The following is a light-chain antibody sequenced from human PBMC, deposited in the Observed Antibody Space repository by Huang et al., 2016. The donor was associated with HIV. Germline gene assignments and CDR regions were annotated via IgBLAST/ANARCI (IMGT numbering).Light chain of an antibody. CDR2: RVS. CDR3: VQGTHWLHT. J-gene: IGKJ2*01. CDR1: QSLVHSDGNTY. V-gene: IGKV2-30*02. Sequence: DVVMTQSPLSLPVTLGQPASISCRSSQSLVHSDGNTYLNWCQQRPGQAPRRLIYRVSTRDSGVPDRFSGSGSGTDFTLKSSRVEAEDVAVYYCVQGTHWLHTFGPGTKLEIK.